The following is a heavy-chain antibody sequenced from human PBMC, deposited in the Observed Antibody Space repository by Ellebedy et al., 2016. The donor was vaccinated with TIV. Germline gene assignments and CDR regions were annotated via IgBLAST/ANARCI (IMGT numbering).Heavy chain of an antibody. CDR2: ISGTSSYI. D-gene: IGHD3-10*01. V-gene: IGHV3-11*06. J-gene: IGHJ4*02. Sequence: GGSLRLSXVASGFTFSDFYMAWIRQAPGGGLELVSYISGTSSYISYADSVRGRFTISRDSAGNSLYLQMNGLRVEDTAVYFCARTRGGEFDSWGQGSLVTVSS. CDR3: ARTRGGEFDS. CDR1: GFTFSDFY.